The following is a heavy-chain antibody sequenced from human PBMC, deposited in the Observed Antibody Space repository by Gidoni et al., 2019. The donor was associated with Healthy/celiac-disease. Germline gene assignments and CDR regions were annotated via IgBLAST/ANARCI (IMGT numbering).Heavy chain of an antibody. CDR1: GFSLSTSGVG. D-gene: IGHD3-22*01. J-gene: IGHJ3*02. V-gene: IGHV2-5*02. CDR3: AHLNYYDSSGYYYYGAFDI. Sequence: QITLKESGPTLVNPTQTLTLTCTFSGFSLSTSGVGVGWIRQPPGKALEWLALIYWDDDKRYSPPLKSRLTITKDTSKNQVVLTMTNMDPVDTATYYCAHLNYYDSSGYYYYGAFDIWGQGTMVTVSS. CDR2: IYWDDDK.